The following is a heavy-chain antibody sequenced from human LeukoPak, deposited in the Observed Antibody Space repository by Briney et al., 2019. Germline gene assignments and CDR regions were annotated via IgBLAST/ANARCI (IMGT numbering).Heavy chain of an antibody. CDR1: GYTFTSYD. V-gene: IGHV1-8*02. CDR2: MNPNSGNT. J-gene: IGHJ5*02. Sequence: ASVKVSCKASGYTFTSYDFNWVRQATGQGLEWMGWMNPNSGNTGYAQKFQGRVTMTRNTSISTAYMELSSLRSEDTAVYYCARGRGWPQQHRFDPWGQGTLVTVSS. CDR3: ARGRGWPQQHRFDP. D-gene: IGHD5-24*01.